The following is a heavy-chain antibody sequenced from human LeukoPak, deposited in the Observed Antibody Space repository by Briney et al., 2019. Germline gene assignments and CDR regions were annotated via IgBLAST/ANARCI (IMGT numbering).Heavy chain of an antibody. CDR1: GFTFSTYA. V-gene: IGHV3-23*01. D-gene: IGHD1-14*01. CDR3: AKASTVLKPIDS. Sequence: GGSLRLSCAASGFTFSTYAMNWVRQAPGKGLEWVSAIGSRTYYADSVKGRFTISRDNSKNTLYLQMSRLRAWDTAIYYCAKASTVLKPIDSWGQGTLVTVSS. CDR2: IGSRT. J-gene: IGHJ4*02.